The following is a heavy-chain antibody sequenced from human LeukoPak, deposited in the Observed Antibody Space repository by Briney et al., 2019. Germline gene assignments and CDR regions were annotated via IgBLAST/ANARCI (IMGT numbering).Heavy chain of an antibody. D-gene: IGHD3-9*01. CDR1: GYTFTSYD. J-gene: IGHJ6*03. CDR2: MNPNSGNT. V-gene: IGHV1-8*01. CDR3: ARALAGYFEVGAYYYYYYYMDV. Sequence: ASVKVSCKASGYTFTSYDINWVRQATGQGLEWMGWMNPNSGNTGYAQKFQGRVTMTRNTSISTAYMELSSLRSEDTAVYYCARALAGYFEVGAYYYYYYYMDVWGKGTTVTISS.